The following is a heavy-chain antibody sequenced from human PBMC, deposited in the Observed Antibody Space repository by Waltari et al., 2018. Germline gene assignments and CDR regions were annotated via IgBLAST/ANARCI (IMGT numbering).Heavy chain of an antibody. D-gene: IGHD2-21*02. J-gene: IGHJ4*02. Sequence: QVQLQESGPGLVKPSETLSLTCTVSGGSVNSYSWSGIRQPPGKGLELIGHIYYNGNTDYNPSLKSRVTILVDTSKNQVSLKLTSVTAADTALYFCAREIYGGNSRPYDHWGQGTLVTVAS. CDR3: AREIYGGNSRPYDH. V-gene: IGHV4-59*02. CDR2: IYYNGNT. CDR1: GGSVNSYS.